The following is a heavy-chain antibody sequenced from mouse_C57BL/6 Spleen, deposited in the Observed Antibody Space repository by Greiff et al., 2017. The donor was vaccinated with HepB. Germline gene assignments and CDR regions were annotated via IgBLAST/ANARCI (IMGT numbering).Heavy chain of an antibody. CDR1: GFNIKDDY. CDR2: IDPENGDT. CDR3: TTVGPASSGYWFAY. D-gene: IGHD3-2*02. V-gene: IGHV14-4*01. J-gene: IGHJ3*01. Sequence: EVQRVESGAELVRPGASVKLSCTASGFNIKDDYMHWVKQRPEQGLEWIGWIDPENGDTEYASKFQGKATITADTSSNTAYLQLSSLTSEDTAVYYCTTVGPASSGYWFAYWGQGTLVTVSA.